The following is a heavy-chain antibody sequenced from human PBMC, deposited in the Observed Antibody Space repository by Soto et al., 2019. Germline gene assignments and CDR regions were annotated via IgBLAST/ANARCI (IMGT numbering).Heavy chain of an antibody. V-gene: IGHV6-1*01. CDR1: VDSASSNSAA. CDR3: ARDLRIAAAGTPYYYYYYMVV. D-gene: IGHD6-13*01. CDR2: TYYRSKWYN. Sequence: SQTLSLTCAISVDSASSNSAAWNWIRQSPSRGLEWLGRTYYRSKWYNDYAVSVKSRITINPDTSKNQFSLQLNSVTPEDTAVYYCARDLRIAAAGTPYYYYYYMVVWGKGTTVTVSS. J-gene: IGHJ6*03.